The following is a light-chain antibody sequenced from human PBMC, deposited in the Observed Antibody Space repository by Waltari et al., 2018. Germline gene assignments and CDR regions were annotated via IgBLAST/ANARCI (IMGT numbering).Light chain of an antibody. V-gene: IGKV1-39*01. J-gene: IGKJ2*01. Sequence: DIQMTQSPSFLSASIGDRVTITCRASGNIRTYLNWYQQKQGKPPSLLIYGAATWQSGAPSGFSGSGSGTDFTLTISSLQPEDFATYYCQQSYMTPYTFGQGTKLAIK. CDR3: QQSYMTPYT. CDR2: GAA. CDR1: GNIRTY.